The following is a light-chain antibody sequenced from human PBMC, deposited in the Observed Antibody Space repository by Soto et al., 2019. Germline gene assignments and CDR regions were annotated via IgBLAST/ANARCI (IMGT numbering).Light chain of an antibody. CDR1: QSVSSSD. V-gene: IGKV3-20*01. CDR2: GAS. Sequence: EIVLTQSTGTLSLSPGDRDTLSCRASQSVSSSDFAWYQQKAAQAPRLLIYGASSRATAIPDRFSGSRSGAAFALTISRLEPEDFAVYYCHQYCSSPLYTFGQGTKLEI. J-gene: IGKJ2*01. CDR3: HQYCSSPLYT.